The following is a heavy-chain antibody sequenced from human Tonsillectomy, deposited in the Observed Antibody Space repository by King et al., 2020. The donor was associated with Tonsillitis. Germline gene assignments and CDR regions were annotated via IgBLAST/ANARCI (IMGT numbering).Heavy chain of an antibody. CDR2: IYSSGST. V-gene: IGHV4-59*01. D-gene: IGHD5-12*01. Sequence: VQLQESGPGLVKPSETLSLTCSVSGGSISTYYWSWIRQPPGKGLELIGFIYSSGSTYYNPSLKSRVTISIDTSKNQFSLKLSSMTAADTAVDYCASGPVGPTMGAWDYWGQGTLVTVSS. J-gene: IGHJ4*02. CDR1: GGSISTYY. CDR3: ASGPVGPTMGAWDY.